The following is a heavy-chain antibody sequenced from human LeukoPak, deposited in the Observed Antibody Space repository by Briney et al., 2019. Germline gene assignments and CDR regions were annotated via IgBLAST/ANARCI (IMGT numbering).Heavy chain of an antibody. Sequence: ASVKVSCKASGYTFTGYYMHWVRQAPGQGLEWMGWINPNSGGTNYAQKFQGRVTMTRDTSISTAYMELSRLRSDHTAVYYCARDRVWYSSGWYVSRWFDPWGQGTLVTVSS. CDR3: ARDRVWYSSGWYVSRWFDP. CDR2: INPNSGGT. V-gene: IGHV1-2*02. D-gene: IGHD6-19*01. J-gene: IGHJ5*02. CDR1: GYTFTGYY.